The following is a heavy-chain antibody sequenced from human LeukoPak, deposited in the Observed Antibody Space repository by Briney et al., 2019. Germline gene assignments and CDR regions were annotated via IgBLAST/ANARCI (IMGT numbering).Heavy chain of an antibody. V-gene: IGHV1-2*02. CDR2: INPNSGGT. CDR3: TRGARGGGYEAFDF. J-gene: IGHJ4*02. D-gene: IGHD5-12*01. Sequence: ASVKVSCKASGYTFTGYYLHWVRQAPGQGLEWMGWINPNSGGTNYAQKFQGRVTMTRDTPISTAYMELSRLRSDDTAVYYCTRGARGGGYEAFDFWGQGTLVTVSS. CDR1: GYTFTGYY.